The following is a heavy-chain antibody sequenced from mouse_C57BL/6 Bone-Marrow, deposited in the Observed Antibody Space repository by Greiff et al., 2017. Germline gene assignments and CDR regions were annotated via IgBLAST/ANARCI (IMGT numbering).Heavy chain of an antibody. CDR3: ARDTIVTLWFAY. CDR2: ISDGGSYT. J-gene: IGHJ3*01. V-gene: IGHV5-4*01. D-gene: IGHD2-5*01. Sequence: EVQGVESGGGLVKPGGSLKLSCAASGFTFSSYAMSWVRQTPEKRLEWVATISDGGSYTYYPDNVKGRFTISRDNAKNNLYLQMSHLKSEDTAMYYCARDTIVTLWFAYWGQGTLVTVSA. CDR1: GFTFSSYA.